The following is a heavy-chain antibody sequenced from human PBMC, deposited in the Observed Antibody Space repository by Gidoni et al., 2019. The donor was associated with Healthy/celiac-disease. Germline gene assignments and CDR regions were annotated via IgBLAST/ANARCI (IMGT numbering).Heavy chain of an antibody. J-gene: IGHJ4*02. D-gene: IGHD2-2*01. Sequence: QVQLVESGGGVVQPGRSLRLSCAASGFTFSSYAMHWVRQAPGKGLAWVAVISDDGSNKYYADSVKGRFTISRDNSKNTLYLQMNSLRAEDTAVYYCAREGEEYCSSTSCAPPFDYWGQGTLVTVSS. V-gene: IGHV3-30-3*01. CDR2: ISDDGSNK. CDR1: GFTFSSYA. CDR3: AREGEEYCSSTSCAPPFDY.